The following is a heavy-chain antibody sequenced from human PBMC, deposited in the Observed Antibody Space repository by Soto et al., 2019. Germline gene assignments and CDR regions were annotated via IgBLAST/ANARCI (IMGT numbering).Heavy chain of an antibody. D-gene: IGHD3-9*01. CDR3: AREYDILTGSYDFDY. CDR2: INHSGST. Sequence: EPLSLTCADDGGCLSGYYWSWIRQPPGKGLEWIGEINHSGSTNYNPSLKSRVTISVDTSKNQFSLKLSSVTAADTAVYYCAREYDILTGSYDFDYWGQGTLVT. CDR1: GGCLSGYY. V-gene: IGHV4-34*01. J-gene: IGHJ4*02.